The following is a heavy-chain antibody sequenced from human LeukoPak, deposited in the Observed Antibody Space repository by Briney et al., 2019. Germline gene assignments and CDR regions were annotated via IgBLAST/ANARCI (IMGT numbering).Heavy chain of an antibody. CDR2: ISGDGGST. CDR1: GFTFDDYA. V-gene: IGHV3-43*02. D-gene: IGHD6-13*01. J-gene: IGHJ4*02. CDR3: ARGVATAGKALAY. Sequence: GGSLRLSCAASGFTFDDYAMHWVRQAPGKGLEWVSLISGDGGSTYYADSVKGRFTISRDNSKNSLYLQMNSLRTGDTALYYCARGVATAGKALAYWGQGTLVTVSS.